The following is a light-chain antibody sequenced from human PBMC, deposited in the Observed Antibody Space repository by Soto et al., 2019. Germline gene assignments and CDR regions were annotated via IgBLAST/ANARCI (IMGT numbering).Light chain of an antibody. J-gene: IGLJ1*01. CDR3: CSYTNSAYV. CDR2: DVS. V-gene: IGLV2-11*01. CDR1: SSDVGAYNY. Sequence: QSVLTQPRSVSGSPGQSVTISCTGTSSDVGAYNYVSWYQQHPAKAPNLMIYDVSKRPSGVPDRFSGFKSGNTASLTISGLQAEDEGDYYCCSYTNSAYVFGTGTKVTVL.